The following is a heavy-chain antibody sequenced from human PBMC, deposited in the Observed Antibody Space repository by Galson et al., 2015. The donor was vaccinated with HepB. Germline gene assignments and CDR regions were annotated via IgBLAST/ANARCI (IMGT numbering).Heavy chain of an antibody. CDR2: IYYSGSS. Sequence: ETLSLTCAVSGGSISNCYLNWIRPPPGKGLEWIGYIYYSGSSNYNPSLKSRVTISVDTSKNQFSLKLSSVTAADTAVYYCARGESKWNDGYVWGKGTTVTVSS. CDR3: ARGESKWNDGYV. D-gene: IGHD1-20*01. V-gene: IGHV4-59*12. J-gene: IGHJ6*04. CDR1: GGSISNCY.